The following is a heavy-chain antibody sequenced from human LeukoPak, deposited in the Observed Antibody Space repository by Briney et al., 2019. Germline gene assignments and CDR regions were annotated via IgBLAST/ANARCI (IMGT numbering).Heavy chain of an antibody. CDR3: AHSINSSSFYCQH. J-gene: IGHJ1*01. D-gene: IGHD6-6*01. CDR2: INPNSGGT. Sequence: ASVKVSCKASRYTFTGYYMHWVRQAPGQGLEWMGWINPNSGGTNYAQKFQGRVTMTRDTSISTAYMELSRLRSDDTAVYYCAHSINSSSFYCQHWGQGTLVTVSS. CDR1: RYTFTGYY. V-gene: IGHV1-2*02.